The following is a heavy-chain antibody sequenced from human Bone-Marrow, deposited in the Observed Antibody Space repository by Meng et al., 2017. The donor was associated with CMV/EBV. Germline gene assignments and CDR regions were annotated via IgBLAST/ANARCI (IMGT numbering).Heavy chain of an antibody. CDR2: IYYSGST. CDR3: ARVSYYDSSEPDY. J-gene: IGHJ4*02. CDR1: GGSISSGGYY. D-gene: IGHD3-22*01. Sequence: SGGSISSGGYYWSWIRQHPGKGLEWIGYIYYSGSTYYNPSLKSRVTISVDTSKDQFSLKLSSVTAADTAVYYCARVSYYDSSEPDYWGQGTPVTVSS. V-gene: IGHV4-31*02.